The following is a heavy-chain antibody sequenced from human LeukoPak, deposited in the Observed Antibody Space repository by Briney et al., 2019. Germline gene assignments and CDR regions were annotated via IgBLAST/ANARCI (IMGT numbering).Heavy chain of an antibody. CDR3: ARSVLTSYFPFDY. CDR1: GYSFTSYW. Sequence: GESLKISCKGSGYSFTSYWIGWVRQMPGKGLEWMGIIYPGDSDTRYSPSFQGQVTTSADKSISTAYLQWSSLKASDTAMYYCARSVLTSYFPFDYWGQGTLVTVSS. V-gene: IGHV5-51*01. CDR2: IYPGDSDT. D-gene: IGHD3-9*01. J-gene: IGHJ4*02.